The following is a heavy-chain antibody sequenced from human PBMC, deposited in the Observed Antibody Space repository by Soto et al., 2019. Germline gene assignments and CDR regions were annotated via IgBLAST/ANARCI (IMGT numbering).Heavy chain of an antibody. CDR3: ASAYDIWTGYSDY. V-gene: IGHV1-2*02. D-gene: IGHD3-9*01. CDR2: INPNSGGT. CDR1: GYTFTGYY. J-gene: IGHJ4*02. Sequence: ASVKVSCKASGYTFTGYYMHWVRQAPGQGLEWMGWINPNSGGTNYAQKFQGRVTMTRDTSISTAYMELSRLRSDDTAVYYCASAYDIWTGYSDYWGQGTLVTVSS.